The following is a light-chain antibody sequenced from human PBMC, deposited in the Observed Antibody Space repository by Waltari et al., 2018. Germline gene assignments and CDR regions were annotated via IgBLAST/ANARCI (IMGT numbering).Light chain of an antibody. CDR1: SLSTSY. CDR2: GKN. J-gene: IGLJ2*01. Sequence: SSELTQDPAVSVALGQTVRITCQGASLSTSYASWYQQKSGQAPILVLFGKNKRPSGIPDRFSGYNSETTTSLTITGAQAEDEADYYCSSRDSSASHVLFAGGTKLTVL. V-gene: IGLV3-19*01. CDR3: SSRDSSASHVL.